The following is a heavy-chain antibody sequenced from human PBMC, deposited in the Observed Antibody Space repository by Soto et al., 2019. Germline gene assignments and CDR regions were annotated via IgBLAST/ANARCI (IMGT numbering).Heavy chain of an antibody. Sequence: ASVKVSCKASGYTFTSYGISWVRQAPGQGLEWMGWISAYNGNTNYAQKLQGRVTMTTDTSTSTAYMELRSLRSDDTAVYYCVRVDCTNGVCYKVWFDPWGQGTLVTVSS. J-gene: IGHJ5*02. V-gene: IGHV1-18*01. CDR3: VRVDCTNGVCYKVWFDP. D-gene: IGHD2-8*01. CDR2: ISAYNGNT. CDR1: GYTFTSYG.